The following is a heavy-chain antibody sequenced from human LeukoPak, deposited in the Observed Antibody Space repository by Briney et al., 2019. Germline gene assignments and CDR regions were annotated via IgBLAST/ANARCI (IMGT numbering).Heavy chain of an antibody. Sequence: ASVKVSCKASGDTFRNSYIHWVRQAPGQGLEWMGKITPSGIGTSYAQRFQGRVTMTRDTSTSTVFLEMSGLRSEDTAVYYCASDLLWVGDFYAFAIWGQGTMVTVSS. CDR3: ASDLLWVGDFYAFAI. V-gene: IGHV1-46*01. CDR2: ITPSGIGT. D-gene: IGHD3-10*01. CDR1: GDTFRNSY. J-gene: IGHJ3*02.